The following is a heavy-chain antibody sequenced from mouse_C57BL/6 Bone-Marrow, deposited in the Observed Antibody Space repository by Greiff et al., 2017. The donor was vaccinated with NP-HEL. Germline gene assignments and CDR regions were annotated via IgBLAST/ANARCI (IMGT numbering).Heavy chain of an antibody. CDR2: VYPRSGNT. Sequence: VPLQQSGAELARPGASVKLSCKASGYTFTSSGISWVKQRTGQGLEWIGEVYPRSGNTYYNEQFQGKATLTADESSSTAYMELRSLRAEDSAVDFCAIGVYYGSSPFAYWGKGTLVTVSA. D-gene: IGHD1-1*01. J-gene: IGHJ3*01. V-gene: IGHV1-81*01. CDR1: GYTFTSSG. CDR3: AIGVYYGSSPFAY.